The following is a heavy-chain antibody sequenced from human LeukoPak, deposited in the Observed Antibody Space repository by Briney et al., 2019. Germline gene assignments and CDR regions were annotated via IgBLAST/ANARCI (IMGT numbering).Heavy chain of an antibody. CDR2: IYSAGST. Sequence: PSETLSLTCTVSGGSISSGNYYWSWIRQSAGKGLEWIGRIYSAGSTNYNPSLKSRVTISVDTSKNQFSLKLSSVTAADTAVYYCARASDYYDSSGYYWAHYYYYYMDVWGKGTTVTVSS. J-gene: IGHJ6*03. V-gene: IGHV4-61*02. CDR3: ARASDYYDSSGYYWAHYYYYYMDV. CDR1: GGSISSGNYY. D-gene: IGHD3-22*01.